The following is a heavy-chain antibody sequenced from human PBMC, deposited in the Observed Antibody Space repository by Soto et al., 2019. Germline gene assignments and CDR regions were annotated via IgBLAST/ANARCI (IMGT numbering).Heavy chain of an antibody. V-gene: IGHV1-46*01. Sequence: ASVKVSCKASGYTFTSYYMHWVRQAPGQGLEWMGIINPSGGSTSYAQKFQGRVTMTRDTSTSTVYMELSSLRSEDTAVYYCAGGKGRELLFFMENQLDYWGQGPLVAV. J-gene: IGHJ4*02. D-gene: IGHD1-7*01. CDR2: INPSGGST. CDR3: AGGKGRELLFFMENQLDY. CDR1: GYTFTSYY.